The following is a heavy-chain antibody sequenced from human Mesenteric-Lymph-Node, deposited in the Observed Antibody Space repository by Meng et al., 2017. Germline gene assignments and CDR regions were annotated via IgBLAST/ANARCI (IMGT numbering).Heavy chain of an antibody. CDR2: VYHNGVT. CDR3: ARGGATPMIIKY. V-gene: IGHV4-34*02. Sequence: QVQLKQWGAEVLKPSETLSLTCAVYCGSLSGYYWSWIRQHPGKGLEWMGEVYHNGVTKYSPSLRSRVVISIDTSKNQFSLNLRSVSAADTAMYYCARGGATPMIIKYWGPGTLVTVSS. CDR1: CGSLSGYY. J-gene: IGHJ4*02. D-gene: IGHD3-10*01.